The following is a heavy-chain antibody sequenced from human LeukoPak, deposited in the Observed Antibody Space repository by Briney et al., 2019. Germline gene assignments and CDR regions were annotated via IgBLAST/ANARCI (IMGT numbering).Heavy chain of an antibody. CDR1: GYTFTSYV. J-gene: IGHJ4*02. Sequence: ASVKVSCKASGYTFTSYVISWVRQAPGQGLEWMGWISAYNGNTNYAQKLQGRVTMTTDTSTSTAYMELRSLRSDDTAVYYCAREWGYSSSPFFDYWGQGTLVTVSS. D-gene: IGHD6-13*01. V-gene: IGHV1-18*01. CDR2: ISAYNGNT. CDR3: AREWGYSSSPFFDY.